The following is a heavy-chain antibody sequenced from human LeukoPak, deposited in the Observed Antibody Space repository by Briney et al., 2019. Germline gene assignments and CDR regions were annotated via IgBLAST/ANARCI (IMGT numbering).Heavy chain of an antibody. V-gene: IGHV4-4*07. J-gene: IGHJ4*02. CDR3: ASRALVAGSDY. Sequence: SETLSLTCTVSGGSISSHYWSWIRQPAGKGLEWIGRIYTSGSTNYNPSLKSRVTMSVDTSKNQFSLKLSSVTAADTAVYYCASRALVAGSDYWGQGTLVTVSS. CDR1: GGSISSHY. CDR2: IYTSGST. D-gene: IGHD6-19*01.